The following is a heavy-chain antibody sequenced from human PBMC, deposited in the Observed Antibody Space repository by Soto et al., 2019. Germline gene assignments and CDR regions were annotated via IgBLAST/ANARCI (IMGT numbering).Heavy chain of an antibody. CDR2: IYYTGST. CDR1: GGSMSSNY. D-gene: IGHD4-17*01. CDR3: ARQRTTVVTQAYFDH. V-gene: IGHV4-59*08. Sequence: SETLSLTCTVSGGSMSSNYWTWIRHSPGKGLEWIGYIYYTGSTKYNPSLKSRVTISLDTSKNQFSLTLNSVTAADAAVYYCARQRTTVVTQAYFDHWGQGTLVTVSS. J-gene: IGHJ4*02.